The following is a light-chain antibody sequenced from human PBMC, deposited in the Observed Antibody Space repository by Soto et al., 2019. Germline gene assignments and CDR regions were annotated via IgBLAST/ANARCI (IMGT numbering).Light chain of an antibody. Sequence: DIQMTQSPPTLSASVGDRVTITCRASQSISSWLAWYQQKPGKAPNLLIYKASSLESGVPSRFSGSGSGTEFILTISSLQPDDFATYYCQQYDSYSWTFGQGTKVEVK. CDR1: QSISSW. CDR2: KAS. J-gene: IGKJ1*01. V-gene: IGKV1-5*03. CDR3: QQYDSYSWT.